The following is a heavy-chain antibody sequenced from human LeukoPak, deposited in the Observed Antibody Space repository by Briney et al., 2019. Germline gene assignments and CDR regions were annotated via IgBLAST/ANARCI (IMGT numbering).Heavy chain of an antibody. D-gene: IGHD5-18*01. CDR2: ISSDGGGT. Sequence: SGGSLRLSCSASGFIFSPYAMHWVRQAPGKGLEYVSAISSDGGGTYYADSVKGRFTIPRDNSKNTLYLQMSSLRAEDTAVYYCVKLDTAMAIPPDFDYWGQGTLVTVSS. J-gene: IGHJ4*02. CDR3: VKLDTAMAIPPDFDY. V-gene: IGHV3-64D*06. CDR1: GFIFSPYA.